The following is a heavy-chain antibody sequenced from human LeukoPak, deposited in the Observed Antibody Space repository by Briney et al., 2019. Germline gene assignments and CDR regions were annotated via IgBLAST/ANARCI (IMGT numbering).Heavy chain of an antibody. D-gene: IGHD2-21*01. CDR3: AKDSIDVIAVYYFDY. CDR1: GFTFNNYV. Sequence: GGSLRLSCAASGFTFNNYVMSGVRQSPGKGLEWVSAISGSGGGAYYANSVKGRFTISRDNSKNTLYLQMNSLRAEDTAVYYCAKDSIDVIAVYYFDYWGQGTLVTVSS. V-gene: IGHV3-23*01. CDR2: ISGSGGGA. J-gene: IGHJ4*02.